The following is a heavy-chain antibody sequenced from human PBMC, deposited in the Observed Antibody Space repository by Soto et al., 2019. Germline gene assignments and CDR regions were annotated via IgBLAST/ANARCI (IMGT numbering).Heavy chain of an antibody. CDR1: GYTFTHYY. CDR3: ARDLAAGDH. V-gene: IGHV1-46*01. D-gene: IGHD6-13*01. J-gene: IGHJ4*02. CDR2: INPASTST. Sequence: QVQLVQSGAEVKKPGASVKVSCRTSGYTFTHYYIHWVRQAPGQGLEWLGIINPASTSTNYAQEFQGRVTLTMDTSTTTVYMELGGLRTDDTAIFSCARDLAAGDHWGQGTLVTVSS.